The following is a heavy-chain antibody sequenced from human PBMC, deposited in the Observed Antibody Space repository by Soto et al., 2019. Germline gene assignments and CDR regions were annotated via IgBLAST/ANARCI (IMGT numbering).Heavy chain of an antibody. D-gene: IGHD6-25*01. CDR3: ARRGTNFVIDY. V-gene: IGHV4-59*01. CDR1: VGSIISYY. J-gene: IGHJ4*02. CDR2: IYYSGST. Sequence: PSETLSLTCTFSVGSIISYYWSWIRQPPGKGLEWIGYIYYSGSTNYNPSLKSRVTISVDTSKNQFSLKLSSVTAADTAVYYCARRGTNFVIDYWGQGTLVTVSS.